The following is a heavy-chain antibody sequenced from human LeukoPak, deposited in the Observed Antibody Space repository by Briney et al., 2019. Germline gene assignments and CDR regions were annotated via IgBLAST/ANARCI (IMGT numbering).Heavy chain of an antibody. CDR1: GYTFTGYY. J-gene: IGHJ3*02. V-gene: IGHV1-2*02. CDR3: ARGLGYSSDLERDAFDI. Sequence: ASVKVSCKASGYTFTGYYMHWGRQAPGQGLEWMGWTNPNSGGTNYAQKFQGRVTMTRDTSISTAYMELSRLRSDDTAVYYCARGLGYSSDLERDAFDIWGQGTMVTVSS. D-gene: IGHD6-19*01. CDR2: TNPNSGGT.